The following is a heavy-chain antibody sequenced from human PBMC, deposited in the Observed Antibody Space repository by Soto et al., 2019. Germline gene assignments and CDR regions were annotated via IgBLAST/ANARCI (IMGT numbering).Heavy chain of an antibody. V-gene: IGHV3-23*01. D-gene: IGHD3-3*01. CDR3: ANDQAGYDFWSDLFDY. Sequence: PGGSLRLSCAASGFTFSSYAMSWVRQAPGKGLEWVSAISGSGGSTYYADSVKGRFTISRDNSKNTLYLQMNSLRAEDTAVYYCANDQAGYDFWSDLFDYWGQGTLVTVSS. J-gene: IGHJ4*02. CDR1: GFTFSSYA. CDR2: ISGSGGST.